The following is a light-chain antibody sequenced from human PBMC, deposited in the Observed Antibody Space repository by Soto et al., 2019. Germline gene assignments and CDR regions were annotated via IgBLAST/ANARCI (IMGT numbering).Light chain of an antibody. CDR3: AAWDYSLSGHVV. CDR1: SSNIGSNY. CDR2: RNN. V-gene: IGLV1-47*01. Sequence: QSVLTQPPSASGTPGQRVTISCSGSSSNIGSNYVYWYQQLPGTAPKHLIYRNNQRPSGVPDRFSGSKSGTSASLAISGLRSEDEADYYCAAWDYSLSGHVVFGGGTKVTVL. J-gene: IGLJ2*01.